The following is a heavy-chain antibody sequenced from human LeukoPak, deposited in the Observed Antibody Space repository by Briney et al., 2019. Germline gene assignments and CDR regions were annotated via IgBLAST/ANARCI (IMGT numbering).Heavy chain of an antibody. CDR2: IYSGGST. V-gene: IGHV3-53*01. CDR1: GFTVSSDY. D-gene: IGHD6-6*01. Sequence: PGGSLRLSCAASGFTVSSDYMSWVRQAPGKVLEWVSVIYSGGSTFYADPVKGRFTISRDNSKNTLHLQMNSLRVEDTAIYYCARGTIARLGPFDCWGQGTLVIVSS. CDR3: ARGTIARLGPFDC. J-gene: IGHJ4*02.